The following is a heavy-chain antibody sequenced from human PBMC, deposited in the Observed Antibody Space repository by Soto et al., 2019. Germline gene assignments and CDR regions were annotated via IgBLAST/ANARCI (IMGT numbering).Heavy chain of an antibody. V-gene: IGHV1-69*13. J-gene: IGHJ4*02. CDR1: GGTFSSYA. CDR2: IIPIFGTA. CDR3: ARGPIVEYSSSPPPFDY. D-gene: IGHD6-6*01. Sequence: SVKVSFKASGGTFSSYAISWVRQAPGQGLEWMGGIIPIFGTANYAQKFQGRVTITADESTSTAYMELSSLRSEDTAVYYCARGPIVEYSSSPPPFDYWGQGTLVTVSS.